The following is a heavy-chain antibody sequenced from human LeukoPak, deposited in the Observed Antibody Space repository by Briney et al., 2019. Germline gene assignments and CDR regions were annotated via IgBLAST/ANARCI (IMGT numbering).Heavy chain of an antibody. D-gene: IGHD1-26*01. CDR1: GGSITTYY. V-gene: IGHV4-59*01. Sequence: SETMSLTCTVSGGSITTYYWSWIRQSPGKGLEWIGQIHSSGDTYYNPSLKRRVAVSLDASKNQFSVRMSSGTAADTAIYYCARDILAVGATHYFDYWGQGSLVTVSS. CDR3: ARDILAVGATHYFDY. J-gene: IGHJ4*02. CDR2: IHSSGDT.